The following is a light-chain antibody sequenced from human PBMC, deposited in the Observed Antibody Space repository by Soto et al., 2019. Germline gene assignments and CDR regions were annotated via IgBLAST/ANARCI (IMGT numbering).Light chain of an antibody. CDR2: GAS. V-gene: IGKV3-15*01. Sequence: EIVMTQSPATLSVSPGERATLSCRASQSVSSNLAWYQQKPGQAPRLLIYGASTRATGTPVRFSGSGSGTEFTLTISSLQSEDFAVYYCQQRNIWPPVTFGQGTRLEIK. CDR3: QQRNIWPPVT. J-gene: IGKJ5*01. CDR1: QSVSSN.